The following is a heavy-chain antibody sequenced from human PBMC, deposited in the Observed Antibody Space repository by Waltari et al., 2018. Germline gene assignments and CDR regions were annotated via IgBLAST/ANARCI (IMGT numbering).Heavy chain of an antibody. CDR1: GGSISSSNW. CDR2: IYHSGST. Sequence: QVQLQESGPGLVKPSGTLSLTCAVSGGSISSSNWWSWVRQPPGKGLEWIGEIYHSGSTNYNPSLKSRVTISVDKSKNQFSLKLSSVTAADTAVYYCASKLGQQREDWYFDLWGRGTLVTVSS. V-gene: IGHV4-4*02. CDR3: ASKLGQQREDWYFDL. D-gene: IGHD6-13*01. J-gene: IGHJ2*01.